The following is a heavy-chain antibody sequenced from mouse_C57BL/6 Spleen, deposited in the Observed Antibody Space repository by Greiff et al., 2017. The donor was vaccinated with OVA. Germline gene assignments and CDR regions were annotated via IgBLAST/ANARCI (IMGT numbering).Heavy chain of an antibody. CDR3: AREGRMEGWFAY. D-gene: IGHD2-3*01. J-gene: IGHJ3*01. CDR2: IDPEDGGT. Sequence: EVKLVESGAELVKPGASVKLSCTASGFNIKDYYMHWVKQRTEQGLEWIGRIDPEDGGTKYAPKFQGKATITADTSSHTAYLQLSSLTSEDTAVYYCAREGRMEGWFAYWGQGTLVTVSA. CDR1: GFNIKDYY. V-gene: IGHV14-2*01.